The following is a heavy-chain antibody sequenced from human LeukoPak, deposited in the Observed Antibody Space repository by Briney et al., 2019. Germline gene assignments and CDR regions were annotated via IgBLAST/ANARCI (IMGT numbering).Heavy chain of an antibody. CDR1: GYTFTSYG. J-gene: IGHJ4*02. CDR2: ISAYNGNT. V-gene: IGHV1-18*01. CDR3: ARGFRYFDHPYYFDY. D-gene: IGHD3-9*01. Sequence: ASVKVSCKASGYTFTSYGISWVRQAPGQGLEWMGWISAYNGNTNYAQKLQGRVTMTTDTSTSTAYMELRSLRSDDTAVYYCARGFRYFDHPYYFDYWGQGTLVTVSS.